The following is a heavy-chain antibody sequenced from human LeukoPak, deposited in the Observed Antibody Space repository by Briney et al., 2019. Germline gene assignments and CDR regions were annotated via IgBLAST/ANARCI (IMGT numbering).Heavy chain of an antibody. V-gene: IGHV4-34*01. CDR3: ARTRVATISPFDY. CDR1: GGSFSGYF. Sequence: SETLSLTCAVCGGSFSGYFWSWIRQPPGKGLEWIGEINHSGSTNYNPSLKSRVTISVDTSKNQFSLKLSSVTAADTAVYYCARTRVATISPFDYWGQGTLVTVSS. CDR2: INHSGST. D-gene: IGHD5-12*01. J-gene: IGHJ4*02.